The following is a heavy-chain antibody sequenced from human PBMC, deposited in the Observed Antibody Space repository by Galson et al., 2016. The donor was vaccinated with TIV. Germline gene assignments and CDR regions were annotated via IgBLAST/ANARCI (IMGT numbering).Heavy chain of an antibody. J-gene: IGHJ6*02. V-gene: IGHV6-1*01. CDR1: GDSVPSNSAA. CDR2: TYYRSEWNS. Sequence: CAISGDSVPSNSAAWNWIRQSPSRGLEWLGRTYYRSEWNSDYAVSVRSRIVIKADRSKNQFFLQLNSVTPEDTAVYFCARGRSGYTSTYYYYGIDVWGQGTTVTVSS. D-gene: IGHD5-12*01. CDR3: ARGRSGYTSTYYYYGIDV.